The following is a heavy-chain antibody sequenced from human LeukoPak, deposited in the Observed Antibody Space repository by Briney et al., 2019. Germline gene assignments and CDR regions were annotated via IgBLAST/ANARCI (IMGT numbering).Heavy chain of an antibody. CDR2: IYTSGST. J-gene: IGHJ4*02. V-gene: IGHV4-4*09. D-gene: IGHD3-16*01. Sequence: SETLSLTCTVSGGSISSYYWSWIRQPPRKGLEWIGYIYTSGSTNYNPSLKSRVTISVDTSKNQFSLKLSSVTAADTAVYYRTVNRGGLFDYWGQGTLVTVSS. CDR1: GGSISSYY. CDR3: TVNRGGLFDY.